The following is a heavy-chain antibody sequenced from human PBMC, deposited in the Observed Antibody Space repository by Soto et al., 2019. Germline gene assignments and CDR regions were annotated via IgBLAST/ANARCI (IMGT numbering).Heavy chain of an antibody. V-gene: IGHV3-23*01. J-gene: IGHJ4*02. D-gene: IGHD3-22*01. Sequence: QLLESGGGLVQPGGSLRLSCAASGFTFSSFSMNWVRQAPGKGLEWVSLIAGGGASTYYADSVKGRFTVSRDNSKNTLYLQMNRLRAEDTAGYYCAKGRYSGYGGSLCDHWGQGILVTVSS. CDR3: AKGRYSGYGGSLCDH. CDR1: GFTFSSFS. CDR2: IAGGGAST.